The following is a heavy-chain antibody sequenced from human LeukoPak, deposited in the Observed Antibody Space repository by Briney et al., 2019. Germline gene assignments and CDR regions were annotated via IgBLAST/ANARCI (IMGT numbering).Heavy chain of an antibody. CDR3: SRHIWGGSGSYYPHDAFDM. V-gene: IGHV5-51*01. Sequence: GESLKISCKGSGYNFTSYCIGWVPQMPGKGLEWMGIIYPGDSDTRYSPSFQGQVTISADKSISTAYLQWSSLKASDTAMYYFSRHIWGGSGSYYPHDAFDMWGQGTMVTVSS. CDR2: IYPGDSDT. J-gene: IGHJ3*02. CDR1: GYNFTSYC. D-gene: IGHD3-10*01.